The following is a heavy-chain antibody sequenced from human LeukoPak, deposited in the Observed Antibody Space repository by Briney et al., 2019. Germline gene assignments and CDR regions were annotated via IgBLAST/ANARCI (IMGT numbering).Heavy chain of an antibody. CDR3: ARQGGYPLYYFDY. Sequence: SETLSLTCTVSGGSISSSSYYWGWIRQPPGQGLEWIGSIYYSGRTYYNPSLKSRVTISVDTSKNQFSMKLSSVTAADTAVYYCARQGGYPLYYFDYWGQGTLVTVS. CDR1: GGSISSSSYY. J-gene: IGHJ4*02. D-gene: IGHD3-22*01. CDR2: IYYSGRT. V-gene: IGHV4-39*01.